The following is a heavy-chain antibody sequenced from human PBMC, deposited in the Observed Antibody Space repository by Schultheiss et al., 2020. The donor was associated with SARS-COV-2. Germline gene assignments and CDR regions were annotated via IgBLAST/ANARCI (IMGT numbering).Heavy chain of an antibody. CDR2: ISSSSSYI. D-gene: IGHD3-22*01. Sequence: GGSLRLSCAASGFTFSSYSMNWVRQAPGKGLEWVSSISSSSSYIYYADSVKGRFTISRDNAKNSLYLQMNSLRAEDTAVYYCAREDYYDSSGYNEFDYWGQGTLVTVSS. V-gene: IGHV3-21*01. J-gene: IGHJ4*02. CDR1: GFTFSSYS. CDR3: AREDYYDSSGYNEFDY.